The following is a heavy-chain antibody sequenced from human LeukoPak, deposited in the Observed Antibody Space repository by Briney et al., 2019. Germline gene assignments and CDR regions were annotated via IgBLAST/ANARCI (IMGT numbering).Heavy chain of an antibody. D-gene: IGHD4-17*01. CDR3: ARGVLGYGDSPDFDY. Sequence: GGSLRLSCAASGFTFSSYGMHWVRQAPGKGLEWVAVIWCDGSNKYYADSVKGRFTTSRDNSKNTLYLQMNSLRAEDTAVYYCARGVLGYGDSPDFDYWGQGTLVTVSS. V-gene: IGHV3-33*01. CDR2: IWCDGSNK. J-gene: IGHJ4*02. CDR1: GFTFSSYG.